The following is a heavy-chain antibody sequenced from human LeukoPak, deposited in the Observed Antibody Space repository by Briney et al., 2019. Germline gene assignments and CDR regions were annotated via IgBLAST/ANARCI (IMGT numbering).Heavy chain of an antibody. CDR2: TYYRSKWYD. CDR3: ARGRAAYYAMDV. V-gene: IGHV6-1*01. Sequence: SQTLSLTCAISGDSVSSNRAAWNWIRQSPSRGLEWLGRTYYRSKWYDDFAESVKSRITINPDTSKNQFSLQLNSLTPEDTAVYYCARGRAAYYAMDVWGQGTTVTDPS. D-gene: IGHD6-25*01. CDR1: GDSVSSNRAA. J-gene: IGHJ6*02.